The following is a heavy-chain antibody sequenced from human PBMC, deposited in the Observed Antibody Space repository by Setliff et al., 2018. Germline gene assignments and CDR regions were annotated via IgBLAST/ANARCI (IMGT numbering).Heavy chain of an antibody. CDR2: INTNTGNP. V-gene: IGHV7-4-1*01. J-gene: IGHJ6*03. CDR3: GRASRFGTIVYRGDYYMDV. D-gene: IGHD3-10*01. Sequence: ASVKVSCKASKYTFNSYAMNWVRQAPGQGLEWMGWINTNTGNPTYAQGFTGRFVFSLDTSVSTAYLQIYSLKAEDSAVYYCGRASRFGTIVYRGDYYMDVWGKGTTVTVSS. CDR1: KYTFNSYA.